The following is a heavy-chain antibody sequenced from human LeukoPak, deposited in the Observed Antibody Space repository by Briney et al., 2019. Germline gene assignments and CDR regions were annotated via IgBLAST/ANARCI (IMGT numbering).Heavy chain of an antibody. J-gene: IGHJ6*02. D-gene: IGHD2-2*01. Sequence: GGSLRLSCAASGFTFSSYWMNWARQAPGKGLEWVASINHNGNVNYYVDSARGRFTISRDNAKSSLYLQMSSLRPEDTATYYCARDFQPRYCSSSSCSPAWGQGTTVTVSS. CDR2: INHNGNVN. CDR1: GFTFSSYW. V-gene: IGHV3-7*03. CDR3: ARDFQPRYCSSSSCSPA.